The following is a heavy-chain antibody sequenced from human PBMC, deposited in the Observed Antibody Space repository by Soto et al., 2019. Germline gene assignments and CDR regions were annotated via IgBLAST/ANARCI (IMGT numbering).Heavy chain of an antibody. CDR2: IYYSGST. CDR3: ARVGVPWQLVYYFDY. CDR1: GGSVSSGSYY. V-gene: IGHV4-61*01. J-gene: IGHJ4*02. D-gene: IGHD6-6*01. Sequence: SETLSLTCTVSGGSVSSGSYYWSWIRQPPGKGLEWIGYIYYSGSTNYNPSLKSRVTISVDTSKNQFSLKLSSVTAADTAVYYCARVGVPWQLVYYFDYWGQGTLVTVSS.